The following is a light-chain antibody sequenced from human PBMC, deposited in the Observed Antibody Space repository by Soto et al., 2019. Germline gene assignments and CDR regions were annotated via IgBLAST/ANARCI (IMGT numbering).Light chain of an antibody. V-gene: IGKV3-15*01. J-gene: IGKJ4*01. CDR1: QSISSRY. CDR3: QHYNNWLGT. CDR2: GAS. Sequence: EIVLTQSPGTLSLSPGERATLSCRASQSISSRYLAWYQQKPGQAPRLLMYGASTRATGIPARFSGSGSGTEFFLNISSLQSEDSAIYYCQHYNNWLGTFGGGTKVDIK.